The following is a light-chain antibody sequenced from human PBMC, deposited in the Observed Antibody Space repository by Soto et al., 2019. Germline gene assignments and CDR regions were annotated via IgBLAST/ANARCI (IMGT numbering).Light chain of an antibody. V-gene: IGKV1-5*03. CDR2: KAS. CDR1: QSISSW. CDR3: QQYNSFWT. J-gene: IGKJ1*01. Sequence: DIQMTQSPSTLSASVGDRVTITCRASQSISSWLAWYQQNPGKAPKLLIYKASSLESGVPSRFSGSGSGTECALTIRSLQPYDFATYYCQQYNSFWTFGQGNKVEIK.